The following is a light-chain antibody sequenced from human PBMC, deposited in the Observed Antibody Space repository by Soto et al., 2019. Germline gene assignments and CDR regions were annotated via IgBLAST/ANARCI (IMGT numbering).Light chain of an antibody. V-gene: IGKV3-15*01. J-gene: IGKJ1*01. Sequence: ETVLTLSPATLSVYPGERATLSCRASETVSTNLAWYQQKPGQPPRLLIYDVSTGATGIPARFSGRGSGTEFTLTISSLQSEDFAVYYCQHYNSWPQTFCQGTKVDI. CDR3: QHYNSWPQT. CDR1: ETVSTN. CDR2: DVS.